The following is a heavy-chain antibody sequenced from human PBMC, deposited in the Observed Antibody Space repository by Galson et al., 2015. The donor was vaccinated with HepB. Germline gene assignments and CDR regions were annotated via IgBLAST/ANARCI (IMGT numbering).Heavy chain of an antibody. D-gene: IGHD3-10*01. CDR3: ALGGMPTQIPFGP. J-gene: IGHJ5*02. Sequence: SVKVSCKASGDTLSSHAVSWVRQAPGQGPEWMGLIITMIGTSKYAQKFQGRVAISVDTSATTAYLELSGLTSDDTAVYYCALGGMPTQIPFGPWGQGTLLIVSP. CDR1: GDTLSSHA. V-gene: IGHV1-69*06. CDR2: IITMIGTS.